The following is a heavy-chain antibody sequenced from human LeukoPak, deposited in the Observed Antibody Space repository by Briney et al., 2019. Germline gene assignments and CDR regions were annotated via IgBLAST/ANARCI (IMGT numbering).Heavy chain of an antibody. CDR3: ASYYASGVSAYNYYGMDV. J-gene: IGHJ6*04. CDR1: GHSISTGYY. D-gene: IGHD3-10*01. CDR2: MSHNRGT. Sequence: SETLSLTCAVSGHSISTGYYWGWIRQPPGKGLEWIGSMSHNRGTYYNPSLKSRVTISMDTSKNQISLRLASVTAADTAVYYCASYYASGVSAYNYYGMDVWGKGTTVTVSS. V-gene: IGHV4-38-2*01.